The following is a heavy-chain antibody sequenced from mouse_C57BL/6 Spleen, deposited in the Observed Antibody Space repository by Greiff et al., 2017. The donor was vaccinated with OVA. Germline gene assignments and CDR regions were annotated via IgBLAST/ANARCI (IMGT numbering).Heavy chain of an antibody. CDR1: GYTFTSYW. D-gene: IGHD3-2*02. CDR3: ARRSSGHTAWFAY. V-gene: IGHV1-61*01. CDR2: IYPSDSET. J-gene: IGHJ3*01. Sequence: QVQLQQPGAELVRPGSSVKLSCKVSGYTFTSYWMDWVKQRPGQGLEWIGNIYPSDSETHYNQKFKDKATLTVDKSSSTAYMQLSSLTSEDSAVYYCARRSSGHTAWFAYWGQGTLVTVSA.